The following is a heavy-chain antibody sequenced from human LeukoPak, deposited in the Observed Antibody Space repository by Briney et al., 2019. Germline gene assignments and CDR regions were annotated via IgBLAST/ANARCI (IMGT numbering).Heavy chain of an antibody. Sequence: PSETLSLTCTVSGGSISSYYWSSIRQPPGKGLEWIGYIYYSGSTNYNPSLKSRVTISVDTSKNQFSLKLSSVTAADTAVYYCARDPSGWYEYWGQGTLVTVSS. CDR2: IYYSGST. CDR3: ARDPSGWYEY. D-gene: IGHD6-19*01. J-gene: IGHJ4*02. V-gene: IGHV4-59*01. CDR1: GGSISSYY.